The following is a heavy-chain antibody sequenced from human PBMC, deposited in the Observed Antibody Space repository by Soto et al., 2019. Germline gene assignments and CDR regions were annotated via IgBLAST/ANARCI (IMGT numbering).Heavy chain of an antibody. V-gene: IGHV3-48*02. CDR3: ARDRSIAGTHDY. CDR1: GFTFSSYN. Sequence: EVQLVESGGGLVQPGGSLRLSCTASGFTFSSYNMNWVRQAPGKGLEWVSYITSSSRTIYYADSVKGRFTISRDNAKNSLYLQMNSLRDEDKGVYYCARDRSIAGTHDYWGQGTLVTVSS. CDR2: ITSSSRTI. D-gene: IGHD6-6*01. J-gene: IGHJ4*02.